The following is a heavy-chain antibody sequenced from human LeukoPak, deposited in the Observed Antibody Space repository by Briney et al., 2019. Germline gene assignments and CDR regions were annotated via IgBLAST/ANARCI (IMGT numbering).Heavy chain of an antibody. Sequence: PGGSLRLSCAASGFTFSSYAMSWVRQAPGKGLEWVSAISGSGGSTYYADSVKGRFTISRDNAKNSLYLQMNSLRAEDTAVYYCARMKGCSSTTCYFAIYWGQGTLVTVSS. CDR3: ARMKGCSSTTCYFAIY. CDR1: GFTFSSYA. D-gene: IGHD2-2*01. CDR2: ISGSGGST. J-gene: IGHJ4*02. V-gene: IGHV3-23*01.